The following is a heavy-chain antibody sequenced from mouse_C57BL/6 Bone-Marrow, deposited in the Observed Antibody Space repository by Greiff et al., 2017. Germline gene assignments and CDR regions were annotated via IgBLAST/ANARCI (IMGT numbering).Heavy chain of an antibody. CDR1: GYAFTNCL. J-gene: IGHJ3*01. CDR2: INPGSGGT. D-gene: IGHD2-1*01. CDR3: ARQDYYGNPSGFAY. V-gene: IGHV1-54*01. Sequence: QVQLQQSGAELVRPGTSVKVSCKASGYAFTNCLIEWVKQRPGQGLEWIGVINPGSGGTNYNEKFKGKSTLTADKSYSTAYIQLSSLTSEDSAVYFCARQDYYGNPSGFAYWGQGTLVTVSA.